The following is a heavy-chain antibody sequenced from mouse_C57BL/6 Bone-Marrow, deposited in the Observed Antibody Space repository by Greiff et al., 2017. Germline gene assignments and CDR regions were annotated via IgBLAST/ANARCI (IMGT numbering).Heavy chain of an antibody. Sequence: VQLQQSGAELVRPGTSVKMSCKASGYTFTNYWIGWAKQRPGHGLAWIGVIYPGGGYTNYNEKFKGKATLTADKSSSTAYMLFSGLTSADSTIYYCSREGGDGYFQFAYWGQGTLVTVSA. CDR2: IYPGGGYT. J-gene: IGHJ3*01. CDR1: GYTFTNYW. V-gene: IGHV1-63*01. D-gene: IGHD2-3*01. CDR3: SREGGDGYFQFAY.